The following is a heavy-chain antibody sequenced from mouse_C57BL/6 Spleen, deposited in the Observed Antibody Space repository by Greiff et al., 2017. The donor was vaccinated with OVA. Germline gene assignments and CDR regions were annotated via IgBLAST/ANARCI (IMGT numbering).Heavy chain of an antibody. V-gene: IGHV1-82*01. CDR3: ARDYGNYHWYFDV. J-gene: IGHJ1*03. CDR1: GYAFSSSW. CDR2: IYPGDGDT. Sequence: QVQLQQSGPELVKPGASVKISCKASGYAFSSSWMNWVKQRPGKGLEWIGRIYPGDGDTNYNGKFKGKATLTADKSSSTAYMQRSSLTSEDSAVYFCARDYGNYHWYFDVWGTGTTVTVSS. D-gene: IGHD2-1*01.